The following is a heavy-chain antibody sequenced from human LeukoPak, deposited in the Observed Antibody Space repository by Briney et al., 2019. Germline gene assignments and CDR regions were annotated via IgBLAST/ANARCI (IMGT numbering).Heavy chain of an antibody. CDR1: GGSISSGDYY. J-gene: IGHJ4*02. CDR3: ARGYDDYDFDY. CDR2: IYYSGST. D-gene: IGHD4-17*01. Sequence: PSETLSLTCTVSGGSISSGDYYWRWIRQPPGKGLEWIGYIYYSGSTYYNPSLKSRVTISVDTSKNQFSLKLSSVTAADTAVYYCARGYDDYDFDYWGQGTLVTVSS. V-gene: IGHV4-30-4*01.